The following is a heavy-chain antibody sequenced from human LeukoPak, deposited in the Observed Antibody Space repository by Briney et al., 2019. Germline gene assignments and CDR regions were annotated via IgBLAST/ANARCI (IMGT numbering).Heavy chain of an antibody. J-gene: IGHJ4*02. CDR2: ITASGTAM. CDR1: GFTFSSYS. Sequence: GGSLRLSCAASGFTFSSYSMNWVRQASGKGLEWVSHITASGTAMFYADSVKGRFTISRDNAKNSLYLQMNSLRDEDTAVYYCASSGSYRFDYWGQGTLVTVSS. D-gene: IGHD1-26*01. CDR3: ASSGSYRFDY. V-gene: IGHV3-48*02.